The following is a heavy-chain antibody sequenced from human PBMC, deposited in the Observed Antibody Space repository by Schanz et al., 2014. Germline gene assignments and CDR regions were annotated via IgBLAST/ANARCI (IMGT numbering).Heavy chain of an antibody. CDR3: ATLDYADSVS. V-gene: IGHV1-18*01. Sequence: QVHLVQSGAEVKKPGASVKVSCKASGYNITSNDVTWVRQATGQGLEWMGWISPYNGNTNYAPKVQGRVTVTTDTSTSTVYMELRSLTSDDTAVYYCATLDYADSVSWGQGTLVTVSS. CDR1: GYNITSND. D-gene: IGHD4-17*01. CDR2: ISPYNGNT. J-gene: IGHJ5*02.